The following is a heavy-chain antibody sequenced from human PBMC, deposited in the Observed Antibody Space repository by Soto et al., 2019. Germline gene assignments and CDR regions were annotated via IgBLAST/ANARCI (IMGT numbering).Heavy chain of an antibody. D-gene: IGHD1-1*01. J-gene: IGHJ4*02. V-gene: IGHV3-30*04. Sequence: GGSLRLACASSVFTFSGHAMHWVRQAPGQGLDWVSFISFDAVHKFYADSVKGRFTISRDNSKNTLYLQMDGLRADDTAVYYCARDMTSKYTRDYWGQGTLVTVSS. CDR2: ISFDAVHK. CDR1: VFTFSGHA. CDR3: ARDMTSKYTRDY.